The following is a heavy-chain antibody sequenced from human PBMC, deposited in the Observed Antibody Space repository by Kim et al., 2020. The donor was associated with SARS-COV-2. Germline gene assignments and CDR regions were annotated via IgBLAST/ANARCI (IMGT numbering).Heavy chain of an antibody. J-gene: IGHJ4*02. Sequence: SETLSLTCTVSGASISSNLFHWGWIRQSPGRGLEWIGAVSYDGRAFHNPSLKTRVTITLDAPVDQFSLQLTSVTAADTAVYFCAATIPLDPVDYCGQG. V-gene: IGHV4-39*01. D-gene: IGHD1-1*01. CDR2: VSYDGRA. CDR3: AATIPLDPVDY. CDR1: GASISSNLFH.